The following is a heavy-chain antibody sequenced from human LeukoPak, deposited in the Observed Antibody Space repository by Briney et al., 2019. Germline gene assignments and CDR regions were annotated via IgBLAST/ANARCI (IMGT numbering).Heavy chain of an antibody. CDR2: ISSSGSTI. V-gene: IGHV3-11*01. D-gene: IGHD3-9*01. CDR3: AKGSRYFDWFLN. CDR1: GFTFSDYY. Sequence: GGSLRLSCAASGFTFSDYYMSWIRQAPGKGLEWVSYISSSGSTIYYADSVKGRFTISRDNSKNTLYLQMNSLRAEDTAVYYCAKGSRYFDWFLNWGQGTLVTVSS. J-gene: IGHJ4*02.